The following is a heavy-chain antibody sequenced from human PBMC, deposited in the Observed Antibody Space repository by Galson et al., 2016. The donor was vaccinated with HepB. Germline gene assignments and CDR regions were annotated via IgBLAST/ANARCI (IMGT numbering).Heavy chain of an antibody. CDR1: GYTLTELS. J-gene: IGHJ4*02. CDR2: FDPEDGET. D-gene: IGHD3-10*01. Sequence: GYTLTELSMHLVRQAPGKGLEWMGHFDPEDGETIYAQKFQGRVTMTEDTSTDTAYMELSSLRSEDPAVYFCATTVGPAGTFGYWGQGTLVTVSS. CDR3: ATTVGPAGTFGY. V-gene: IGHV1-24*01.